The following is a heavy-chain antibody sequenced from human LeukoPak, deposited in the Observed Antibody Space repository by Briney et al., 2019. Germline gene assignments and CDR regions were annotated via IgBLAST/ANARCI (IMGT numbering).Heavy chain of an antibody. V-gene: IGHV3-66*01. CDR3: ARGKSGIYTRPFDY. CDR2: LYSRGST. D-gene: IGHD1-26*01. CDR1: GFSVSDTY. J-gene: IGHJ4*02. Sequence: GSLRLSCAASGFSVSDTYMSWVRQAPGKGLEWVSLLYSRGSTHYADSVKGRFTISRDKSKNMLSLQMNSLRAEDTAVYYCARGKSGIYTRPFDYWGQGTLVTVSS.